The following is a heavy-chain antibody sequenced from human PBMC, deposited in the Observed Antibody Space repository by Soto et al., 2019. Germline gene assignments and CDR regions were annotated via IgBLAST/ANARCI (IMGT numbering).Heavy chain of an antibody. CDR3: TKTRRSGWYSMGLEFDN. D-gene: IGHD6-19*01. Sequence: GGSLRLSCAASGFTFDDYAMHWVRQAPGKGLEWVSGISWNSGSMGYADSVKGRFTISRDNAKNSLYLKMNSLRVEDTAFYYCTKTRRSGWYSMGLEFDNWGQGTLVTGLL. V-gene: IGHV3-9*01. CDR2: ISWNSGSM. J-gene: IGHJ4*02. CDR1: GFTFDDYA.